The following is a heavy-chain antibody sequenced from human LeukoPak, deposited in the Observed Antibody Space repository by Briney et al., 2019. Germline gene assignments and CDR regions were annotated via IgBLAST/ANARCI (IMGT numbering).Heavy chain of an antibody. CDR2: IWYYGVNK. Sequence: GRSLRLSCAAPGFTFNTHVMHWGRQNAAKGPELLAVIWYYGVNKYYADSVKSRFTISRDNSQNTLYLQMNSLRAEDTAVYYCTRISCTGGSCKPNYYYDMDVWGQGTTVTVS. D-gene: IGHD2-15*01. CDR1: GFTFNTHV. J-gene: IGHJ6*02. V-gene: IGHV3-33*01. CDR3: TRISCTGGSCKPNYYYDMDV.